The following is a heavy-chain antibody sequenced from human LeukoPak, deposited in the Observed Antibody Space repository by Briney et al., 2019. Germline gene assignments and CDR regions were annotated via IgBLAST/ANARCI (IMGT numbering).Heavy chain of an antibody. CDR3: AKGLQSRLIVEHWFDP. CDR1: GFTFCSYS. J-gene: IGHJ5*02. D-gene: IGHD2-21*01. Sequence: GGSLRLSCAVSGFTFCSYSMNWVRQAPGKGLEWVASISSTSNYIYYADSVKGRFTISRDNARSSLYLQMNSLRAEDTAVYYCAKGLQSRLIVEHWFDPWGQGNLVTVSS. CDR2: ISSTSNYI. V-gene: IGHV3-21*04.